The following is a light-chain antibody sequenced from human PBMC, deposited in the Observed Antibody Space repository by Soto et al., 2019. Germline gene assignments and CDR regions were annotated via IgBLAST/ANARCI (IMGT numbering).Light chain of an antibody. V-gene: IGKV3-20*01. J-gene: IGKJ3*01. Sequence: EIVLTQSPGTLSLSPGERATLSCRASQSVSSSYLAWYQQKPGQAPRLLIYGASSRATGIPDRFSGSGSGTDFTLTSSRLEPEDFAVYYWQQYGSSRGFTFGPGTKVDIK. CDR2: GAS. CDR3: QQYGSSRGFT. CDR1: QSVSSSY.